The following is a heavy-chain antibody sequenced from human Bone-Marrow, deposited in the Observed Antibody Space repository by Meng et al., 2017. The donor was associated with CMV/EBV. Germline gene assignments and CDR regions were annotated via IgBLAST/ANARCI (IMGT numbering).Heavy chain of an antibody. CDR3: ASGGCYSSSGFDP. D-gene: IGHD6-13*01. J-gene: IGHJ5*02. Sequence: SETLSLTCAVYGGSFSGYYWSWIRQPPGKGLEWIGEINHSGSTNYNPSLKRRVTISVDTSKNQFSLKLGPVTAADTAAYYCASGGCYSSSGFDPCGQGALVTVSS. V-gene: IGHV4-34*01. CDR2: INHSGST. CDR1: GGSFSGYY.